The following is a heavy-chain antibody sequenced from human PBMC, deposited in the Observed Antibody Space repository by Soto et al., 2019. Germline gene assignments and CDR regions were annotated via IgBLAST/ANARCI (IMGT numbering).Heavy chain of an antibody. J-gene: IGHJ6*04. Sequence: EVQLVESGGGLVQPGGSLRLSCAASGFTVSSKYMTWVRQAPGKGLEWVSLLQSGGTTYYAHSVKRGFTISRDTSANTLHLQMDSLRVEETAVYYCARDDGLCDGCRCYGIPLDVWGKWTTVTVSS. CDR2: LQSGGTT. CDR3: ARDDGLCDGCRCYGIPLDV. D-gene: IGHD2-15*01. V-gene: IGHV3-66*01. CDR1: GFTVSSKY.